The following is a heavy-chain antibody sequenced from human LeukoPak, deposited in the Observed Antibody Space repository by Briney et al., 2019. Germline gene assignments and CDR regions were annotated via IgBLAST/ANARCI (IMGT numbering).Heavy chain of an antibody. CDR3: AGARYNWNYGDY. J-gene: IGHJ4*02. Sequence: ASVKVSCKASGYTFTSYYMHWVRQAPGQGLEWMGIINPSGGSTSYAQKLQGRVTMTRDTSTSTVYMELSSLRSEDTAVYYCAGARYNWNYGDYWGQGTLVTVSS. CDR2: INPSGGST. CDR1: GYTFTSYY. D-gene: IGHD1-20*01. V-gene: IGHV1-46*01.